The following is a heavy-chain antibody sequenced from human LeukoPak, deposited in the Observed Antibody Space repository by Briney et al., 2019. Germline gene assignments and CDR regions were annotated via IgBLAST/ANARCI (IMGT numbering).Heavy chain of an antibody. Sequence: AGGSLRLSCAASGFTFSSYSMNWVRQAPGKGLEWVSYISPSGRTLFYTDSVKGRFTISRDNAQNSLILQMNSLRAEDTAVYYCAREIVWFGGNWFDPWGQGTLVTVSS. CDR3: AREIVWFGGNWFDP. J-gene: IGHJ5*02. CDR2: ISPSGRTL. V-gene: IGHV3-48*04. D-gene: IGHD3-10*01. CDR1: GFTFSSYS.